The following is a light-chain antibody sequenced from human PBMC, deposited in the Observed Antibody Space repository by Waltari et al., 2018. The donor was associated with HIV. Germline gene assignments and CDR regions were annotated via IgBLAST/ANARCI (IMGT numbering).Light chain of an antibody. CDR2: NTS. Sequence: IVLTQSPETLSLSPGARATLSCRADQFVFLNYFAWYQQRPGHAPRLLVYNTSYRAAGIPDRFSAAGSGTQFTLAISRLEPEDFAVYYCQECTGSSWTFGHGT. J-gene: IGKJ1*01. V-gene: IGKV3D-20*02. CDR3: QECTGSSWT. CDR1: QFVFLNY.